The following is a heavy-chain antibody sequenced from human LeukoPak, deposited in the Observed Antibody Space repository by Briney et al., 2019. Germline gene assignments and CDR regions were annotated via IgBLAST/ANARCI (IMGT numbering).Heavy chain of an antibody. D-gene: IGHD3-10*01. J-gene: IGHJ4*02. V-gene: IGHV3-21*01. CDR2: ISSSSSYI. CDR1: GLTLSSAW. Sequence: PGSSLRLSCAASGLTLSSAWMNWVRQAPGKGLEWVSSISSSSSYIYYADSVKGRFTISRDNAKNSLYLQMNSLRAEDTAVYYCARDGGFYGSGSSVRWGQGTLVTVSS. CDR3: ARDGGFYGSGSSVR.